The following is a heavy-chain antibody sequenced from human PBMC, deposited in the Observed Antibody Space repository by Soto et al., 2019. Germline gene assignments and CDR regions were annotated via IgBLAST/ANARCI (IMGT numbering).Heavy chain of an antibody. D-gene: IGHD3-10*01. J-gene: IGHJ4*02. Sequence: GASVKVSCKASGYTFISYGINWVRQAPGKGREWMGWISVYNGNTKYAQKFQGRVTMTTDTSTSTAYMELRSLRPDDTAVYYCARDLDGSGSYYTDYWGQGTLFTVSS. CDR2: ISVYNGNT. CDR1: GYTFISYG. CDR3: ARDLDGSGSYYTDY. V-gene: IGHV1-18*01.